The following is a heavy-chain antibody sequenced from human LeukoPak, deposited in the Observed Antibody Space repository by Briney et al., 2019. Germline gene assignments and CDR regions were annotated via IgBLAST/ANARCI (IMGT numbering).Heavy chain of an antibody. V-gene: IGHV3-48*02. D-gene: IGHD6-13*01. CDR1: GFTVSGNY. Sequence: GGSLRLSCAASGFTVSGNYMNWVRQAPGKGLEWVSYISSSSSTIYYAESVKGRFTISRDNAKNSLYLQMNSLRDEDTAVYYCAREPGIAGVYWGQGTLVTVSS. J-gene: IGHJ4*02. CDR2: ISSSSSTI. CDR3: AREPGIAGVY.